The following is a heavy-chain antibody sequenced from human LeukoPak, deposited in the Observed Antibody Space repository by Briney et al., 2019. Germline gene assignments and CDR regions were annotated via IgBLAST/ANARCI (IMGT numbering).Heavy chain of an antibody. CDR3: ARSHSRWELRFDY. CDR2: IYYSGST. D-gene: IGHD1-26*01. CDR1: GGSISSYY. Sequence: SETLSLTCTVSGGSISSYYWSWIRQPPGKGLEWIGYIYYSGSTNYNPSLKSRVTISVDTSKNQFSLKLSSVTAADTAVYYCARSHSRWELRFDYWGQGTLVTVSS. V-gene: IGHV4-59*08. J-gene: IGHJ4*02.